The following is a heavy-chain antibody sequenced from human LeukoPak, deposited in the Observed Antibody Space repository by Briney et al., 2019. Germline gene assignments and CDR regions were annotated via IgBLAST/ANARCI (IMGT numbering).Heavy chain of an antibody. V-gene: IGHV4-34*01. Sequence: PSETLSLTCAVYGGSLSGFYWSWIRQSPGKGLEWIGEINQSGSTNYNPSLKSRVTISVDTSKNQFSLKLSSVTAADTAVYYCARHGADYDILTGRKTSHYFDYWGQGTLVTVSS. CDR2: INQSGST. D-gene: IGHD3-9*01. CDR3: ARHGADYDILTGRKTSHYFDY. CDR1: GGSLSGFY. J-gene: IGHJ4*02.